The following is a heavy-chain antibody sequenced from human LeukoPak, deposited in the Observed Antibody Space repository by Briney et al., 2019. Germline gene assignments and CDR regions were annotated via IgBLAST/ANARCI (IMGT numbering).Heavy chain of an antibody. D-gene: IGHD3-22*01. CDR1: GYTFTGYY. CDR2: INPNSGGT. Sequence: GASVKVSCKASGYTFTGYYMHWVRQAPGKGLEWMGWINPNSGGTNYAQKFQGRVTMTRDTSISTAYMELSRLRSDDTAVYYCARDTYYYDSSGYPNWFDPWGQGTLVTVSS. V-gene: IGHV1-2*02. CDR3: ARDTYYYDSSGYPNWFDP. J-gene: IGHJ5*02.